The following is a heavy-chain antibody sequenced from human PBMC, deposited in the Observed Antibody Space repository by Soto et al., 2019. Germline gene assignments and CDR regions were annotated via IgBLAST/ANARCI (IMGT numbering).Heavy chain of an antibody. J-gene: IGHJ6*02. CDR2: IYYSAST. CDR1: GGSISSYY. Sequence: KPSETLSLTCTVSGGSISSYYWSWIRQPPGKGLEWIGYIYYSASTNYNPSLKSRVTISVDTSKNQFSLKLSSVTAADTAVYYCARVFYSYGYYYGMDVWGQGTTVTVSS. D-gene: IGHD5-18*01. V-gene: IGHV4-59*01. CDR3: ARVFYSYGYYYGMDV.